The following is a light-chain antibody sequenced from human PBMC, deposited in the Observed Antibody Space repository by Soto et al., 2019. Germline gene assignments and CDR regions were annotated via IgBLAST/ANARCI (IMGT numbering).Light chain of an antibody. J-gene: IGLJ3*02. CDR3: QVWDSSSDHGV. CDR2: YDS. CDR1: NIGSKS. V-gene: IGLV3-21*04. Sequence: SYELTQPPSVSVAPGKSARITCGGNNIGSKSVHWYQQKPGQAPVLVIYYDSDRHSGIPERFSGSNAGNTATLTSSRVEAGDEADYYCQVWDSSSDHGVFGGGTKLTVL.